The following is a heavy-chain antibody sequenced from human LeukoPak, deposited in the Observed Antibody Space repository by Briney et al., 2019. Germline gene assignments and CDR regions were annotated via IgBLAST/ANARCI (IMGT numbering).Heavy chain of an antibody. V-gene: IGHV5-51*01. CDR3: ARPRRIGPTARAWYFDL. CDR2: IYPGDSDT. Sequence: GESLKISCKGSGYSFTSYWIGWVRQMPGKGLEWMGIIYPGDSDTRYSPSFQGQVTISADKSISTAYLQWSSLKASDTAMYYCARPRRIGPTARAWYFDLWGRGTLVTVSS. J-gene: IGHJ2*01. CDR1: GYSFTSYW. D-gene: IGHD1-14*01.